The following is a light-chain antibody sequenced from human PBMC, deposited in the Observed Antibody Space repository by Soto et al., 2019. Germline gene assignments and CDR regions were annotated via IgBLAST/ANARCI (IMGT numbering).Light chain of an antibody. Sequence: QSALTQPASVSGSPGQSITISCTGTSNDVGIYNYVSWYQQHPGKAPKLMIYEVTNRPSGVSDRFSGSKSDNTASLTISGRRGEDGADYYCSSYTISSTWVFGGGTKVTVL. J-gene: IGLJ3*02. V-gene: IGLV2-14*01. CDR2: EVT. CDR1: SNDVGIYNY. CDR3: SSYTISSTWV.